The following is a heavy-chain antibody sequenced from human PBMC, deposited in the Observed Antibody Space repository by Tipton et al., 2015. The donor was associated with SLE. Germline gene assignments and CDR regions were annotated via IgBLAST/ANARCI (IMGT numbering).Heavy chain of an antibody. CDR3: ARGFFHDYWSAEQGRKSFYFDN. V-gene: IGHV4-31*03. D-gene: IGHD3-3*01. J-gene: IGHJ4*02. Sequence: TLSLTCTASGDSISNGDDYWSWIRQPPGKGLEWIGNIYYGGGTYYNPSLESRVTISLDTSKNQFSLKLNSVTAADTAVYYCARGFFHDYWSAEQGRKSFYFDNWGQGALVTVSS. CDR1: GDSISNGDDY. CDR2: IYYGGGT.